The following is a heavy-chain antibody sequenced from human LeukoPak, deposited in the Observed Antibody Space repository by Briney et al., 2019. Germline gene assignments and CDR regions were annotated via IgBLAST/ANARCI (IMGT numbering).Heavy chain of an antibody. V-gene: IGHV3-30*18. D-gene: IGHD2-2*01. CDR1: GFTFSSYA. J-gene: IGHJ4*02. CDR2: ISYDGSNK. Sequence: GGSLRLSCAASGFTFSSYAMHWVRQAPGKGLEWVAVISYDGSNKYYADSVKGRFTISRDNSKNTLYLQMNSLRAEDTAVYYCAKSLGYCSSTNCLVDYWGQGTLVTVSS. CDR3: AKSLGYCSSTNCLVDY.